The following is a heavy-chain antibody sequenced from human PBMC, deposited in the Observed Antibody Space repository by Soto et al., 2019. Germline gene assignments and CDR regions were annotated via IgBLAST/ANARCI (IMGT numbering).Heavy chain of an antibody. CDR3: ARGSYYYFDY. CDR1: GGSISSYY. CDR2: IYYSGST. Sequence: QVQLQESGPGLVKPSETLSLTCTVSGGSISSYYWSWIRQPPGKGLEWIGYIYYSGSTNYNPSLKSRVTISVDTSKNQFSLKPSSVTAADTAVYYCARGSYYYFDYWGQGTLVTVSS. D-gene: IGHD1-26*01. V-gene: IGHV4-59*01. J-gene: IGHJ4*02.